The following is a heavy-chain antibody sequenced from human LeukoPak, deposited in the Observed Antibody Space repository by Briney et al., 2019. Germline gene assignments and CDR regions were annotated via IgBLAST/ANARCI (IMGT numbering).Heavy chain of an antibody. Sequence: ASVKVSCKVSGYTLTELSMHWVRQAPGKGLEWMGGFDPEDGETIYAQKFQGRVTMTEDTSTDTAYMELSSLRSEDTAVYYCATDSGYYDSSGYSDYWGQGTLSPSPQ. V-gene: IGHV1-24*01. CDR1: GYTLTELS. CDR3: ATDSGYYDSSGYSDY. D-gene: IGHD3-22*01. J-gene: IGHJ4*02. CDR2: FDPEDGET.